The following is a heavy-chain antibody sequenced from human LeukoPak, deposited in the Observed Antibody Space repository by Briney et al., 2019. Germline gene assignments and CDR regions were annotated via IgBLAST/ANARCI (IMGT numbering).Heavy chain of an antibody. V-gene: IGHV1-8*03. CDR1: GYTFTSYD. CDR3: ARAITGYYPFDY. Sequence: PGASVKVSCKASGYTFTSYDINWVRQATGQGLEWMGWMNPNSGNTGYAQKFQGRVTITRNTSISTAYTELSSLRSEDTAVYYCARAITGYYPFDYWGQGTLVTVSS. CDR2: MNPNSGNT. J-gene: IGHJ4*02. D-gene: IGHD3-9*01.